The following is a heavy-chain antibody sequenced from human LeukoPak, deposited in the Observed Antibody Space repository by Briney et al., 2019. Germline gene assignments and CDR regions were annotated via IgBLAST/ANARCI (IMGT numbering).Heavy chain of an antibody. J-gene: IGHJ4*02. D-gene: IGHD3-3*01. CDR2: IIPIFGTA. V-gene: IGHV1-69*05. Sequence: AASVKVSCKASGGTFSSYAISWVRQAPGQGLEWMGGIIPIFGTANYAQKFQGRVTITTDESTSTAYMELSSLGSEDTAVYYCARGSERFLEWLAFDYWGQGTLVTVSS. CDR3: ARGSERFLEWLAFDY. CDR1: GGTFSSYA.